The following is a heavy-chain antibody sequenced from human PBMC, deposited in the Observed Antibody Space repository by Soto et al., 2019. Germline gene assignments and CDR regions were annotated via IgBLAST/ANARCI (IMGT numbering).Heavy chain of an antibody. CDR2: ISGSGGST. CDR3: AKFGLRRNYYDSQNY. Sequence: GGSLRLSCAASGFTFSSYAMSWVRQAPGKGLEWVSAISGSGGSTYYADSVKGRFTISRDNSKNTLYLQMNSLRAEDTAVYYCAKFGLRRNYYDSQNYWGQGTLVTVSS. V-gene: IGHV3-23*01. D-gene: IGHD3-22*01. J-gene: IGHJ4*02. CDR1: GFTFSSYA.